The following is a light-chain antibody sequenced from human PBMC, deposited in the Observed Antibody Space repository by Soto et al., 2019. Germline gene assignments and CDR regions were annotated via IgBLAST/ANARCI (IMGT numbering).Light chain of an antibody. Sequence: DIQMTQSPSTLSASVGDRVTMTCRASQSIRTWLAWYQQKPGKAPRLLMYQASSLKSGVPSRFSGRGSETDFTLTITSLQPDDTATYFCQQYSTYLWTFGQGTKVDIK. V-gene: IGKV1-5*03. CDR2: QAS. J-gene: IGKJ1*01. CDR1: QSIRTW. CDR3: QQYSTYLWT.